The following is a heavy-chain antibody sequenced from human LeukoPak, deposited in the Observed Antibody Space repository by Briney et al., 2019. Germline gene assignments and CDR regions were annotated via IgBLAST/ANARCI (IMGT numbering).Heavy chain of an antibody. J-gene: IGHJ4*02. Sequence: PGGSLRLSCAASEFIVSNYYMSWVRQAPGKGLEWVSVILTAGTTYYADSVKGRFTISRDDSKNVVYLQMNSLRTEDTAVYFCAREGYSSGWFRLWGQGTLVTVSS. CDR3: AREGYSSGWFRL. CDR2: ILTAGTT. V-gene: IGHV3-53*01. D-gene: IGHD6-19*01. CDR1: EFIVSNYY.